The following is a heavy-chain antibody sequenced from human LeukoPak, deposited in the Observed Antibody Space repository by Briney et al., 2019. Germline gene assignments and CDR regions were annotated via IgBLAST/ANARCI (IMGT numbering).Heavy chain of an antibody. D-gene: IGHD5-24*01. J-gene: IGHJ4*02. V-gene: IGHV3-30*02. Sequence: GGSLRLSCAASGFTFSSYGMHWVRQAPGKGLEWVAFIRYDGSNKYYADSVKGRFTISRDNSKNTLYLQMNSLRAEDTAVYYCAKFSERWLRCFDYWGQGTLVTVSS. CDR1: GFTFSSYG. CDR2: IRYDGSNK. CDR3: AKFSERWLRCFDY.